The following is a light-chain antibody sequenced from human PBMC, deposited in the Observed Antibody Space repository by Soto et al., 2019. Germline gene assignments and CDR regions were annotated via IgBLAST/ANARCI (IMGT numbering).Light chain of an antibody. V-gene: IGKV2D-29*01. CDR2: DAS. CDR3: MQRTHVPIT. Sequence: DIVVTQTPLSLAVTPGQPSSMSCKSSQSLLYSDGKTYLYWYLQRPGQPPQXLMYDASNRFSGVPERFSGSGSGTDFTLKISRVEAEDVGVYYCMQRTHVPITFGQGTRLEIK. J-gene: IGKJ5*01. CDR1: QSLLYSDGKTY.